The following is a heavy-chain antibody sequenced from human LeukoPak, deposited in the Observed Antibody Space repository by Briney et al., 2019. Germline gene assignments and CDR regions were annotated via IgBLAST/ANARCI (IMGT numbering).Heavy chain of an antibody. Sequence: PSETLSLTCAVYGGSFSGYYWSWIRQPPGKGLEWIGEINHSGSTNYNPSLKSRVTISVDTSKNQFSLKLSSVTAADTAVYYCARTYGSGSYYYYYMDVWGKGTTVTISS. CDR1: GGSFSGYY. CDR3: ARTYGSGSYYYYYMDV. CDR2: INHSGST. J-gene: IGHJ6*03. D-gene: IGHD3-10*01. V-gene: IGHV4-34*01.